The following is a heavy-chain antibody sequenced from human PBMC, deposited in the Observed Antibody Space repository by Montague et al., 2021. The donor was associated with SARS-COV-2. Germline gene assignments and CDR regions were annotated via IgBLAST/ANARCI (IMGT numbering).Heavy chain of an antibody. J-gene: IGHJ4*02. CDR2: IYYSGSS. V-gene: IGHV4-31*03. CDR3: ARARTSLIVVVNEFDY. D-gene: IGHD2-21*01. CDR1: GGSISSGSYY. Sequence: TLSLTCTVSGGSISSGSYYWSWIRQHPGKGLEWIGFIYYSGSSYYNPSLKSRATISVDTSKNQFSLRLSSVTAADTAVYYCARARTSLIVVVNEFDYWGQGTLVTVSS.